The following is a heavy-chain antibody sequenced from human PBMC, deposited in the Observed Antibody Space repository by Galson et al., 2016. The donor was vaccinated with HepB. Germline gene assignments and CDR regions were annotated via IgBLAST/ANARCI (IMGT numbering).Heavy chain of an antibody. Sequence: SLRLSCAASGFTFSTYATSWVRQAPGKGLEWVSLISGSGSSTFYADSVKGRFTISRDNSKNTLYLQMNSLRAEDTAVYYCAKRYCSGGSCYHVDHWGQGTLVTVSS. CDR3: AKRYCSGGSCYHVDH. CDR1: GFTFSTYA. CDR2: ISGSGSST. D-gene: IGHD2-15*01. J-gene: IGHJ5*02. V-gene: IGHV3-23*01.